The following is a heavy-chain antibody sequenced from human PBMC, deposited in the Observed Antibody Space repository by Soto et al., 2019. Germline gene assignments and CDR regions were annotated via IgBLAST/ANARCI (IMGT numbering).Heavy chain of an antibody. CDR1: GYTFTSYD. CDR3: ARLYDSSGYYYYYYGMDV. J-gene: IGHJ6*02. CDR2: MNPNSGNT. D-gene: IGHD3-22*01. V-gene: IGHV1-8*01. Sequence: ASVKVSCKASGYTFTSYDINWVRQATGQGLEWMGWMNPNSGNTGYAQKFQGRVTMTRNTSISTAYMELSSLRSEDTAVYYCARLYDSSGYYYYYYGMDVWGQGTTVTVS.